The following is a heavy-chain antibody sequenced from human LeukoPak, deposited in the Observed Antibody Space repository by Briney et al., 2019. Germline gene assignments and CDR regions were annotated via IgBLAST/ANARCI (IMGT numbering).Heavy chain of an antibody. D-gene: IGHD2-2*01. J-gene: IGHJ3*02. CDR3: AKEGYCSSTSCPGQAFDI. CDR1: GFTFSSYA. Sequence: GGSLRLSCAASGFTFSSYAMHWVRQAPGKGLEWVAFIRYDGSNKYYADSVKGRFTISRDNSKNTLYLQMNSLRAEDTAVYYCAKEGYCSSTSCPGQAFDIWGQGTMVTVSS. CDR2: IRYDGSNK. V-gene: IGHV3-30*02.